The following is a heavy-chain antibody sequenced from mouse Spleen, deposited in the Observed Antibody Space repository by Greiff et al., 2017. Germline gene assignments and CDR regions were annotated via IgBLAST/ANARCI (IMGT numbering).Heavy chain of an antibody. J-gene: IGHJ2*01. CDR3: AREELQVYFDY. D-gene: IGHD2-12*01. Sequence: EVQLVESGPGLVKPSQSLSLTCSVTGYSITSGYYWNWIRQFPGNKLEWMGYISYDGSNNYNPSLKNRISITRDTSKNQFFLKLNSVTTEDTATYYCAREELQVYFDYWGQGTTLTVSS. CDR1: GYSITSGYY. V-gene: IGHV3-6*01. CDR2: ISYDGSN.